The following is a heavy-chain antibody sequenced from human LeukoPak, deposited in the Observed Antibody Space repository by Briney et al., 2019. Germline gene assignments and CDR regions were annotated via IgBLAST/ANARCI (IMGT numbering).Heavy chain of an antibody. Sequence: ASVRVSCKTSGYTFIFYNITWVRQAPGQGLEWMGRISVYNGYTDFARNFQDRVTMTADTSTTTAYMELKSLRSDDTAVYYCARTPEKHIDHWGQGTLVTVSS. J-gene: IGHJ4*02. V-gene: IGHV1-18*01. CDR1: GYTFIFYN. CDR2: ISVYNGYT. CDR3: ARTPEKHIDH. D-gene: IGHD2-15*01.